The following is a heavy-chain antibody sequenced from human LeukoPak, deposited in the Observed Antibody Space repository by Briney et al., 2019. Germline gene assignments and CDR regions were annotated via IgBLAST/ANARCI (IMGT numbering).Heavy chain of an antibody. D-gene: IGHD2-21*02. CDR2: ISGSGGST. V-gene: IGHV3-23*01. J-gene: IGHJ4*02. CDR3: VGGDLYYFDY. CDR1: GFTFSSYA. Sequence: GGSLRLSCAASGFTFSSYAMSWVRQAPGKGLEWVSAISGSGGSTYYADSVKGRFTISRDNFKNTLYLQMNSLRAEDTAVYYCVGGDLYYFDYWGQGTLVTVSS.